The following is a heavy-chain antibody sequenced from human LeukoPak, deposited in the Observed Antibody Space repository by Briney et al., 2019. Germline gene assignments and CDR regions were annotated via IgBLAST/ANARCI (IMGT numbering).Heavy chain of an antibody. CDR1: GFTFSDYY. V-gene: IGHV3-66*01. Sequence: PGGSLRLSCAASGFTFSDYYMSWVRQAPGKGLEWVSVIYSGGSTYYADSVKGRFTISRDNSKNTLYLQMNSLRAEDTAVYYCARDSGDGFDYWGQGTLVTVSS. D-gene: IGHD4-17*01. CDR2: IYSGGST. CDR3: ARDSGDGFDY. J-gene: IGHJ4*02.